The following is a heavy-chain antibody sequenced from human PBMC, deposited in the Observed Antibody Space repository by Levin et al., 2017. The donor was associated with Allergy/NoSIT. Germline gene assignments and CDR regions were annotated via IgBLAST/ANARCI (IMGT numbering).Heavy chain of an antibody. V-gene: IGHV3-53*01. CDR1: GFTVSNNY. D-gene: IGHD6-13*01. CDR3: ARDGGQQLGPFGY. J-gene: IGHJ4*02. CDR2: MYSGGST. Sequence: GESLKISCAASGFTVSNNYMSWVRQAPGEGPEWVSVMYSGGSTYYTDSVRGRFTISRDNSKNILYLQMNSLRVEDTAVYYCARDGGQQLGPFGYWGQGTLVTVSS.